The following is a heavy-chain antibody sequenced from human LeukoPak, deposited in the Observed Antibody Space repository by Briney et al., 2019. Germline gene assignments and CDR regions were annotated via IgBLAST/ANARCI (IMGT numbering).Heavy chain of an antibody. CDR2: IYTSGST. J-gene: IGHJ5*02. D-gene: IGHD3-3*01. Sequence: SETLSLTCTVSGGSISSGSYYWSWIRQPAGKGLEWIGRIYTSGSTNYNPSLKSRVTISVDTSKNQFSLKLSSVTAADTAVYYCARVSVLRSGSSNWFDPWGQGTLVTVSS. CDR3: ARVSVLRSGSSNWFDP. V-gene: IGHV4-61*02. CDR1: GGSISSGSYY.